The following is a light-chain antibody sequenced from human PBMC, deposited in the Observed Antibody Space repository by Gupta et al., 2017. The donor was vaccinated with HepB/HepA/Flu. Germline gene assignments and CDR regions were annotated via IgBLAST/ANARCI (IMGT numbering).Light chain of an antibody. J-gene: IGKJ4*01. CDR2: EVS. Sequence: DIVMTQTPLSLSVTSGQPASISCKSSQSLLHRNGRTYLYWYLQKPGQSPQLLIYEVSNRCSGVPDRFSGSGSGTDFTLKISRVEAEDVGVYYCRQSVQLPLTFGGGTKVEIK. CDR3: RQSVQLPLT. CDR1: QSLLHRNGRTY. V-gene: IGKV2D-29*02.